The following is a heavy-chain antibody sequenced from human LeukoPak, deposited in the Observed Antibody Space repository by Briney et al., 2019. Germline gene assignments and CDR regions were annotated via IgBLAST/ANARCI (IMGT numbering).Heavy chain of an antibody. J-gene: IGHJ4*02. D-gene: IGHD3-3*01. Sequence: SETLSLTCAVYGGSFSGYYWSWIGQPPGKGLEWIGEINHSGSTNYNPSLKSRVTISVDTSKNQFSLKLSSVTAADTAVYYCARELVDYDFWSGYYPKYYFDYWGQGTLVTVSS. CDR1: GGSFSGYY. CDR2: INHSGST. V-gene: IGHV4-34*01. CDR3: ARELVDYDFWSGYYPKYYFDY.